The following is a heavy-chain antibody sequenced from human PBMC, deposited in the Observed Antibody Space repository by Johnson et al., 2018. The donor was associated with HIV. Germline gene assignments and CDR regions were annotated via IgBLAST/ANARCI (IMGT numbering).Heavy chain of an antibody. CDR2: ISGSGGST. D-gene: IGHD3-10*01. V-gene: IGHV3-64*07. CDR1: GFTFSSYD. J-gene: IGHJ3*02. CDR3: ARDTKSGSYLEGTGAFDI. Sequence: EVQLVESGGGLVQPGGSLRLSCAASGFTFSSYDMHWVRQAPGKGLEWVSAISGSGGSTYYADSVKGRFTISRDNSKNTLYLQMGSLRAEDMAVYYCARDTKSGSYLEGTGAFDIWGQGTMVTVSA.